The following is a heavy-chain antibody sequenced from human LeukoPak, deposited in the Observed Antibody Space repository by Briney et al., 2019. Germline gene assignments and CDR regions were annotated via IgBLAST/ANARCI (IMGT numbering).Heavy chain of an antibody. D-gene: IGHD1-14*01. CDR3: ASRMDDAFDI. CDR2: IYHSGST. J-gene: IGHJ3*02. V-gene: IGHV4-38-2*02. CDR1: GYSISSGYY. Sequence: SETLSLTCTVSGYSISSGYYWGWIRQPPGKGLEWIGSIYHSGSTYYNPSLKSRVTISVDTSKNQFSLKLSSVTAADTAVYYCASRMDDAFDIWGQGTMVTVSS.